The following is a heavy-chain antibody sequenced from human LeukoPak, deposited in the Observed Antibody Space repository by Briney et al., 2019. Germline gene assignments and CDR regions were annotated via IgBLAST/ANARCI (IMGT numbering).Heavy chain of an antibody. CDR3: ARGIINEDAFDI. Sequence: ASVKVSCKASGYTFTGYYLHWVRQAPGQGLEWVGWIHPNSGGTNYAQKFQGRVTMTRDTSITTAYMELSRLTSDDTALYYCARGIINEDAFDIWGQGTMVTVSS. J-gene: IGHJ3*02. D-gene: IGHD3-10*01. V-gene: IGHV1-2*02. CDR1: GYTFTGYY. CDR2: IHPNSGGT.